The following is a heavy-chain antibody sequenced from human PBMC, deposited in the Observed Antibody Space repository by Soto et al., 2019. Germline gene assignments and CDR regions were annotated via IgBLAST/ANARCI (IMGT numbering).Heavy chain of an antibody. CDR1: GYTFTDYY. J-gene: IGHJ4*02. V-gene: IGHV1-2*02. CDR2: ITPNRGGI. D-gene: IGHD1-26*01. CDR3: ARVGLLVGAWYFFDY. Sequence: GASVKVSCKASGYTFTDYYLHWVRQAPGQGLEWMGWITPNRGGINYAQKFQGRVTMTRDTSISTVYMHLSRLRSDDTAVYYCARVGLLVGAWYFFDYWGQGTLVTVSS.